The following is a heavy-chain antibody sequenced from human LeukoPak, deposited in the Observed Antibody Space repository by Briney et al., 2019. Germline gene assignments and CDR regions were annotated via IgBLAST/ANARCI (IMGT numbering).Heavy chain of an antibody. CDR1: GGTFSSYA. V-gene: IGHV1-69*13. J-gene: IGHJ2*01. CDR2: IIPIFGTA. Sequence: SVKVSCKASGGTFSSYAINWVRQAPGQGLEWMGGIIPIFGTANYAQKFQGRVTITADESTSTAYMELSSLRSEDTAVYYCAKAPGGAYCTNGVCYTHWYFDLWGRGTLVTVSS. CDR3: AKAPGGAYCTNGVCYTHWYFDL. D-gene: IGHD2-8*01.